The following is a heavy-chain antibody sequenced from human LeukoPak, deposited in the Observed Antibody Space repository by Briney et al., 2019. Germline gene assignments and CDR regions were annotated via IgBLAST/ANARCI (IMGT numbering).Heavy chain of an antibody. Sequence: SETLSLTCAVYGGSFSGYYWSWVRQPPGMGLEWIGEINYSGSTNYNPSLKSRVTISVDTSKNQFSLKLSSVTAADTAVYYCARGRRDGYTGPWYFDLWGRDTLVTVSS. CDR1: GGSFSGYY. CDR3: ARGRRDGYTGPWYFDL. J-gene: IGHJ2*01. CDR2: INYSGST. D-gene: IGHD5-24*01. V-gene: IGHV4-34*01.